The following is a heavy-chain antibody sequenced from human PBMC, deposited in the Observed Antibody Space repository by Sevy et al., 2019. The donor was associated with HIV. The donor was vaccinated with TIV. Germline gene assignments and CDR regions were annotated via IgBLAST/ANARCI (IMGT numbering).Heavy chain of an antibody. CDR3: VRDLKYGSGSYPQIHYYYGMDV. D-gene: IGHD3-10*01. CDR1: GFTFSSYG. CDR2: IWYDGSKK. Sequence: GGSLRLSCAASGFTFSSYGMHWVRQAPGKGLEWVAVIWYDGSKKYYADSVKGRFTISRDTSKNTLYLQMNSLRAEDTAVYYCVRDLKYGSGSYPQIHYYYGMDVWGQGTTVTVSS. V-gene: IGHV3-33*01. J-gene: IGHJ6*02.